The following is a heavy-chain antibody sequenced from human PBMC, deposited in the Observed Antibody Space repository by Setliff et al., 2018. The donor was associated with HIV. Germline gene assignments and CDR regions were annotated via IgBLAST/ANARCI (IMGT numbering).Heavy chain of an antibody. J-gene: IGHJ4*02. CDR2: IYYSGST. D-gene: IGHD4-17*01. Sequence: SETLSLTCSVSGASISSGGYYWSWIRQHPGKGLEWIGCIYYSGSTNYNPSLKSRITISVDTSKNQFSLKLTSVTAADTAVYYCAREIYGGNSRPFDYWGQGTLVTVSS. V-gene: IGHV4-61*08. CDR1: GASISSGGYY. CDR3: AREIYGGNSRPFDY.